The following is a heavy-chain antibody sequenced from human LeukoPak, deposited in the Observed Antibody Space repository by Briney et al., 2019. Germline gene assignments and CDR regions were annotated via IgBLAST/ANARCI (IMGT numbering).Heavy chain of an antibody. D-gene: IGHD4-17*01. Sequence: PGRSLRLSCTTSGFSLADYAISWFRQAPGKGLEWVSFLRSKIYGGAAEYAASVKGRFTISREDSKGIAYLHMNSLKTEDTAVYYCARDQLGGDPGNYYYYYMDVWGKGTTVTVSS. CDR3: ARDQLGGDPGNYYYYYMDV. CDR1: GFSLADYA. CDR2: LRSKIYGGAA. V-gene: IGHV3-49*03. J-gene: IGHJ6*03.